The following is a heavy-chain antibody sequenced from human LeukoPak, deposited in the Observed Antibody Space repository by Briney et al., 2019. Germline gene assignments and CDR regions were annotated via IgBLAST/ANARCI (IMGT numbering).Heavy chain of an antibody. CDR2: IYYTGTT. V-gene: IGHV4-59*12. CDR1: GGSISNYY. CDR3: ARGVIRAVAVLGY. Sequence: PSETLSLTCTVSGGSISNYYWSWIRQPPGKGLEWIGYIYYTGTTNYGSSLKSRVTISVDTSKNQFSLNLSSVTAADTAMYYCARGVIRAVAVLGYWGQGTLVTVSS. J-gene: IGHJ4*02. D-gene: IGHD6-19*01.